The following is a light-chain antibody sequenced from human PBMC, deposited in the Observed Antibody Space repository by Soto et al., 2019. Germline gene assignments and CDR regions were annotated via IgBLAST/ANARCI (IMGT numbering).Light chain of an antibody. Sequence: ELVLTQSPATLSLSPGETATLTCRASQTIGGNFLAWYQQKPGQAPRLLISGASSRATGVPDRFSDSGSGTEFTLTITRLEAEAFAVYFCQHYGSTPPITFGQGTRLEIK. J-gene: IGKJ5*01. CDR2: GAS. CDR1: QTIGGNF. V-gene: IGKV3-20*01. CDR3: QHYGSTPPIT.